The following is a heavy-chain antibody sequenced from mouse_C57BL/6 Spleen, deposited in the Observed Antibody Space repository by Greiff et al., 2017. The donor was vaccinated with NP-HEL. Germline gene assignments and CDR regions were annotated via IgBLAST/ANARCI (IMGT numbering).Heavy chain of an antibody. D-gene: IGHD2-2*01. J-gene: IGHJ4*01. CDR3: ARGESTMVTYYAMDY. Sequence: EVQLQESGPGLVKPSQSLSLTCSVTGYSITSGYYWNWIRQFPGNKLEWMGYISYDGSNNYNPSRKNRISITRNTSKNQFFLKLNCVTTEDTATYYCARGESTMVTYYAMDYWGQGTSVTVSS. CDR1: GYSITSGYY. V-gene: IGHV3-6*01. CDR2: ISYDGSN.